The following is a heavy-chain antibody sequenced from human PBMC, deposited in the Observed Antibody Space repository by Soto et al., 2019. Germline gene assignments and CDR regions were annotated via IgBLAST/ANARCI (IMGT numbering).Heavy chain of an antibody. V-gene: IGHV5-51*01. CDR1: AYTFTNYY. J-gene: IGHJ4*01. Sequence: GESLKISCNGSAYTFTNYYIGWVRQLPGKGLEWVGIMYPGDSDTRYNPSLQGHVTLSADVTVSTAFLQWRSLKTSDTGMYFCARLPRDCNKTSCYYADHWGHGTQVTVSS. D-gene: IGHD2-2*01. CDR3: ARLPRDCNKTSCYYADH. CDR2: MYPGDSDT.